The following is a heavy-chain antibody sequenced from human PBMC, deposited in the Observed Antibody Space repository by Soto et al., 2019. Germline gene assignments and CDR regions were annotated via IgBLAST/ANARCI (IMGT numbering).Heavy chain of an antibody. V-gene: IGHV3-23*01. CDR2: ISGSGIST. Sequence: GGSLRLSCAASGFTFSTYPMSWVRQAPGKGLEWVSGISGSGISTYYTDSVKGRFTISRDNSKNTVFLQMNSLRDEDTAVYYCAKVRRVYCSSTSCPSQIDYWGQGTLVTVSS. CDR3: AKVRRVYCSSTSCPSQIDY. J-gene: IGHJ4*02. D-gene: IGHD2-2*01. CDR1: GFTFSTYP.